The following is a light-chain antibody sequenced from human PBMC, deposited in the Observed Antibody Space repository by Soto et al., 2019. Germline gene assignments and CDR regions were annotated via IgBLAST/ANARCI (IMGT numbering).Light chain of an antibody. CDR3: GTYTTSNPRQMV. CDR1: SSDVGGYNY. J-gene: IGLJ1*01. Sequence: QSVLTQPASVSGSPGQSITISCTGTSSDVGGYNYVSWYQQHPGKAPKFMIYDVSNRPSGVSNRFSGSKSGNTASLTISGPQAEDVFFYDTGTYTTSNPRQMVVVTGTKVTVL. V-gene: IGLV2-14*01. CDR2: DVS.